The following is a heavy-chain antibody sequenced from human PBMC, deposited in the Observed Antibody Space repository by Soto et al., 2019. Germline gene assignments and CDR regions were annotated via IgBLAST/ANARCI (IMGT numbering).Heavy chain of an antibody. D-gene: IGHD3-9*01. J-gene: IGHJ6*02. Sequence: SETLSLTCAVYGGSFSGFYWSWIRQPPGKGLEWIGEINHSGSTNYNPSLKSRVTISVDTSKNQFSLKLSSVTAADTAVYYCARDPKNYYDILTGYYPTEMDVWGQGTTVTVSS. CDR1: GGSFSGFY. CDR3: ARDPKNYYDILTGYYPTEMDV. V-gene: IGHV4-34*01. CDR2: INHSGST.